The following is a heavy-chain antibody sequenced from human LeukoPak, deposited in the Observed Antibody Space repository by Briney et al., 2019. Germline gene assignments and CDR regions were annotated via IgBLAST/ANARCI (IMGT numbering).Heavy chain of an antibody. Sequence: GGSLRLSCAASGFTFSDSAMSWVRQAPGKGLEWVSSISGSSGSKFHADSVKGRFTISRDNSKGTLYLQMSSLRAEDTALYYCAKGSKFSGTYYFDYWGQGTLVTVSS. V-gene: IGHV3-23*01. CDR1: GFTFSDSA. CDR2: ISGSSGSK. J-gene: IGHJ4*02. CDR3: AKGSKFSGTYYFDY. D-gene: IGHD1-26*01.